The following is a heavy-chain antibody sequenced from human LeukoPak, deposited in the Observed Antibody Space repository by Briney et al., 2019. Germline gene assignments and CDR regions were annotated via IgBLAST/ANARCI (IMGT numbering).Heavy chain of an antibody. CDR2: INHSGST. V-gene: IGHV4-39*07. CDR3: ARTRGSSAPNWFDP. CDR1: GVSISSSNSY. J-gene: IGHJ5*02. Sequence: PSETLSLTCTVSGVSISSSNSYWGWIRQPPGKGLEWIGEINHSGSTNYNPSLKSRVTISVDKSKNQFSLKLSSVTAADTAVYYCARTRGSSAPNWFDPWGQGTLITVSA. D-gene: IGHD6-6*01.